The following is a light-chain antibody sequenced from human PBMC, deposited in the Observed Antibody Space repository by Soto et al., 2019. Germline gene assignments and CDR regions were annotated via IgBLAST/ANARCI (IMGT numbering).Light chain of an antibody. CDR3: QQTYRAPPWT. Sequence: DIQMTQSPSSLSASVGDRVTITCRASQSISSYLNWYQQKPGKAPKLLIYAASSLQGGVPSRFSGSGSGTDFTLTISSLQPEDFASYYCQQTYRAPPWTFGPGTKVEI. V-gene: IGKV1-39*01. CDR1: QSISSY. CDR2: AAS. J-gene: IGKJ3*01.